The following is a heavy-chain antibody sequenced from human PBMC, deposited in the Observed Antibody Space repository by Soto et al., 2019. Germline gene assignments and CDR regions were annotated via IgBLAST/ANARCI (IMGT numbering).Heavy chain of an antibody. D-gene: IGHD6-19*01. CDR3: ARDVPAGIAVAAEQFDY. CDR2: ISAYNGNT. V-gene: IGHV1-18*01. Sequence: QVQLVQSGAEVKKPGASVKVTCKASGYTFTSYGISWVRQAPGLGLEWMGWISAYNGNTNYAQKLQGRVTMTTDTSTSTAYRELRSLISDDTAVYYCARDVPAGIAVAAEQFDYWGQGTLVTDSS. CDR1: GYTFTSYG. J-gene: IGHJ4*02.